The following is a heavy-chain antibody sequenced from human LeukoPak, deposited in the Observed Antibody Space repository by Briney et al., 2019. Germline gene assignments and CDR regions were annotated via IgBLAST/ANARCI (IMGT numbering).Heavy chain of an antibody. D-gene: IGHD3-10*01. CDR3: ARGQWFGEGSFYYFDL. V-gene: IGHV1-46*01. Sequence: GASVKVSCKASGYTFTSYYMHWVRQAPGQGLEWMGIINPSGGSTSYAQKFQGRVTMTRDMSTSTVYMELSSLRSEDTAVYYCARGQWFGEGSFYYFDLWGQGTLVTVSS. CDR1: GYTFTSYY. J-gene: IGHJ4*02. CDR2: INPSGGST.